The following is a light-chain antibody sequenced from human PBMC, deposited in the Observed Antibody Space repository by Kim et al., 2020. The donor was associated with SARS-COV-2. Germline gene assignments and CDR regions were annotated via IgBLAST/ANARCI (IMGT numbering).Light chain of an antibody. V-gene: IGKV3-15*01. J-gene: IGKJ1*01. CDR2: GAS. CDR3: QQYNNFRT. Sequence: SVAPRERATLSCRARQRVSSHLVWYQQKPGPAPRLLIYGASTRATGVPARFSGSGSGTEFTLTISSLQSEDFAVSYCQQYNNFRTFGQGTKVDIK. CDR1: QRVSSH.